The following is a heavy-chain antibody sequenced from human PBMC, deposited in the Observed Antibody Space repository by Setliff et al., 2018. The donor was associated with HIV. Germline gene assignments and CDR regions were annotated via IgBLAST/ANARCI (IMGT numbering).Heavy chain of an antibody. D-gene: IGHD2-2*01. CDR3: VRRGCSSTSCYAGDNWFDP. V-gene: IGHV4-59*01. Sequence: SETLSLTCPVHGVSISSYYWSWIRQPPGKGLEWNGYIYYRGGTNYNPALKSRVTISVDTSKNQFSLKLSSVTAADTAVYYCVRRGCSSTSCYAGDNWFDPWGQGTLVTV. J-gene: IGHJ5*02. CDR1: GVSISSYY. CDR2: IYYRGGT.